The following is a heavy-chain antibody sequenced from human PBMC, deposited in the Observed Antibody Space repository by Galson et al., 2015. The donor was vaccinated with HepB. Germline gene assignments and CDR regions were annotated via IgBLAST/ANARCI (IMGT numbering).Heavy chain of an antibody. CDR1: GFTFSSYA. V-gene: IGHV3-30*04. CDR3: ARDLGATTVTTWAYYYYGMDV. Sequence: SLRLSCAASGFTFSSYAMHWVRQAPGKGLEWVAVISYDGSNKYYADSVKGRFTISRDNSKNTLYLQMNSLRAEDTAVYYCARDLGATTVTTWAYYYYGMDVWGQGTTVTVSS. J-gene: IGHJ6*02. D-gene: IGHD4-17*01. CDR2: ISYDGSNK.